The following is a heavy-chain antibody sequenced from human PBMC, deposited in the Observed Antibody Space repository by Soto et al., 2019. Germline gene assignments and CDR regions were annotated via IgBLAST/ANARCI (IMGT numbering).Heavy chain of an antibody. V-gene: IGHV3-53*01. Sequence: EVQLVESGGGLIQPGGSLRLSCAASGFTVRSNYMSWVRQAPGKGLEWVSVIQSGGDTYYPDSVKGRFAISRDNRKNTVYLQMNSLRAEDTAVYYCASWGVGAVAGLDYWGGGTLVTVSS. J-gene: IGHJ4*02. CDR1: GFTVRSNY. CDR2: IQSGGDT. D-gene: IGHD6-19*01. CDR3: ASWGVGAVAGLDY.